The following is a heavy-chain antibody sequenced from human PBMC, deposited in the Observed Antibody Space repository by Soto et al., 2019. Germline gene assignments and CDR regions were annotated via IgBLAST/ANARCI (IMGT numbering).Heavy chain of an antibody. V-gene: IGHV3-30-3*01. Sequence: VVSLRLSCTSSVLTFTSSIVHWVRQAPGKGLEWVAVISENGDIQYSTESLRGRFLISRDSSKNTVYLQMNSLRPEETGVYFCERSIENNVSEMGYWGQGALVTVSS. CDR3: ERSIENNVSEMGY. CDR2: ISENGDIQ. D-gene: IGHD6-6*01. J-gene: IGHJ4*02. CDR1: VLTFTSSI.